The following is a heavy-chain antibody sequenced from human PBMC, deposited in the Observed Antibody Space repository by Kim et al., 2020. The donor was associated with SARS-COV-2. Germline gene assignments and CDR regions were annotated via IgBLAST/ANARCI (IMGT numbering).Heavy chain of an antibody. D-gene: IGHD6-13*01. CDR3: ARARIAAAGTGFDY. CDR2: INHSGST. V-gene: IGHV4-34*01. CDR1: GGSFSGYY. J-gene: IGHJ4*02. Sequence: SETLSLTCAVYGGSFSGYYWSWIRQPPGKGLEWIGEINHSGSTNYNPSLKSRVTISVDTSKNQFSLKLSSVTAADTAVYYCARARIAAAGTGFDYWGQGTLVTVSS.